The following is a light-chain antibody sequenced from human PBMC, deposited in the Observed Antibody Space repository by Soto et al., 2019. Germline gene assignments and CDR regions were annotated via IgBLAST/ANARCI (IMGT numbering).Light chain of an antibody. Sequence: EIMLTQSPGTLSSSPGERATLSCRASQSVSSSSLAWYQHKPGQAPRLFIYGASSRATGIPARFSGSGSGTDFSVTICRLQPEDVGGYYCLQFDTSPLYTFGRGTKLEIK. CDR3: LQFDTSPLYT. CDR1: QSVSSSS. V-gene: IGKV3-20*01. J-gene: IGKJ2*01. CDR2: GAS.